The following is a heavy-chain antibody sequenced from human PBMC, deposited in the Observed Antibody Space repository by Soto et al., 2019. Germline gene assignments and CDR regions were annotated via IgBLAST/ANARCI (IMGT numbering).Heavy chain of an antibody. V-gene: IGHV6-1*01. CDR2: TYYRSQWHN. J-gene: IGHJ3*02. D-gene: IGHD3-10*01. Sequence: SQTLSLTCAISGDSVFSNSATWNWIRQSPSRGLEWLGRTYYRSQWHNDYAESVKSRVTINPDTSKNQFSLQLNSVTPEDTAVYYCARERGFLSEAFDIWGRGTMVTVSS. CDR3: ARERGFLSEAFDI. CDR1: GDSVFSNSAT.